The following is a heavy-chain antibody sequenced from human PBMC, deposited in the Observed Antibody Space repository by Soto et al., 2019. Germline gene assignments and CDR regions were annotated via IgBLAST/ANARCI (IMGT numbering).Heavy chain of an antibody. V-gene: IGHV4-59*01. CDR3: ARVSYARRDDSSGYYTTQGNWFDP. J-gene: IGHJ5*02. CDR2: IYYSGST. Sequence: PSETLSLTCTVSGGSISSYYWSWIRQPPGKGLEWIGYIYYSGSTNYNPSLKSRVTMTRDTSTSTVYMELSSLRSEDTAVYYCARVSYARRDDSSGYYTTQGNWFDPWGQGTLVTVSS. D-gene: IGHD3-22*01. CDR1: GGSISSYY.